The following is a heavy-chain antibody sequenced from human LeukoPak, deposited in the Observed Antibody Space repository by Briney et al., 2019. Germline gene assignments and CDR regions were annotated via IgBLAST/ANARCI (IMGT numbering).Heavy chain of an antibody. CDR1: GYTFTGYY. D-gene: IGHD3-16*01. CDR2: INPNSGGT. CDR3: VRDLGVFGYDSFTM. Sequence: ASVKVSCKASGYTFTGYYMHWVRQAPGQGLEWMGWINPNSGGTNYAQKFQRRVTMTRDTSTSTAYMELSRMRSDETAVHYVVRDLGVFGYDSFTMWSQGTLATVSS. V-gene: IGHV1-2*02. J-gene: IGHJ3*02.